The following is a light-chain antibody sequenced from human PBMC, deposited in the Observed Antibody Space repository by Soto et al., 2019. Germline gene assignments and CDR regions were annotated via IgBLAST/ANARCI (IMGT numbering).Light chain of an antibody. CDR1: SSDVGGYNF. Sequence: QYALTQPASVSGSPGQSITISCTGTSSDVGGYNFVSWYQQHPGKAPKLMIYEVSNRPSGVSNRFSGSKSGNTASLTISGLQAEDEADYYCSSYINSSTLVFGGGTKLTVL. CDR2: EVS. CDR3: SSYINSSTLV. J-gene: IGLJ3*02. V-gene: IGLV2-14*01.